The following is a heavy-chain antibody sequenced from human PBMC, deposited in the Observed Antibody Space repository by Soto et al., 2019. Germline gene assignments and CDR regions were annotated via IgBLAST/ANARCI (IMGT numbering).Heavy chain of an antibody. CDR1: GVTFSGYA. D-gene: IGHD3-16*01. J-gene: IGHJ3*02. CDR3: ATRHDYGGNLDAFDI. CDR2: ISGTGGNT. Sequence: EVRLLESGGGLVQPGGSLRLSCTASGVTFSGYAMSWVRQALGKGLEWVSAISGTGGNTYYADSVKGRFTISRDTSESTQFLQMHSLRADDTAVYYCATRHDYGGNLDAFDIWGQGTTVAVSS. V-gene: IGHV3-23*01.